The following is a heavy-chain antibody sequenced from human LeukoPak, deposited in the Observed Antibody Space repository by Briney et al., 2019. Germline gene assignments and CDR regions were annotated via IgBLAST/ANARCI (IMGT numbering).Heavy chain of an antibody. CDR2: ISANDGNT. CDR3: ARDLRGYSGYDYYNYFDY. CDR1: GYTFTSYG. D-gene: IGHD5-12*01. J-gene: IGHJ4*02. V-gene: IGHV1-18*01. Sequence: ASVKVSCKASGYTFTSYGISWVRQAPGQGLEWMGWISANDGNTDYPQKLQGRVTMTTDTSTSTAYMELRSLRSDDTAVYYCARDLRGYSGYDYYNYFDYWGQGTLVTVSS.